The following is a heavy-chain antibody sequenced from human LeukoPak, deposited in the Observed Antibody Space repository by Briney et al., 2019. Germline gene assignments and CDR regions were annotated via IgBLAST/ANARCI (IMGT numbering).Heavy chain of an antibody. D-gene: IGHD2-2*01. CDR2: IIPIFGTA. V-gene: IGHV1-69*13. CDR1: GYTFTSYY. J-gene: IGHJ5*02. CDR3: ERVDGYDCSSTSSYCPRSWFDP. Sequence: GASVKVSCKASGYTFTSYYMHWVRQAPGQGLEWMGGIIPIFGTANYAQKFQGRVTITADESTSTAYMELSSLRSEDTAVYYCERVDGYDCSSTSSYCPRSWFDPWGQGTLVTVSS.